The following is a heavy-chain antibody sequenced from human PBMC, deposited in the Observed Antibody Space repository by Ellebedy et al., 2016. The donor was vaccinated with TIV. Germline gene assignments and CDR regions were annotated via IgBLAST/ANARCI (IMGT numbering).Heavy chain of an antibody. V-gene: IGHV3-48*02. D-gene: IGHD6-13*01. CDR2: ISTSNSI. Sequence: GESLKISXAASGFSFSTYSMNWVRQAPGKGLEWVSYISTSNSIYYADSVKGRFTISRDNAKNSLYLQMNSLRDEDTAVYYCERDPRSSWSSPNYYYNMDVWGQGTTVTVSS. CDR1: GFSFSTYS. J-gene: IGHJ6*02. CDR3: ERDPRSSWSSPNYYYNMDV.